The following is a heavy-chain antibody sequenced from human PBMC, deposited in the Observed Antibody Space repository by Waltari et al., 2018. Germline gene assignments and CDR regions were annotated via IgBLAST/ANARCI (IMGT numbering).Heavy chain of an antibody. D-gene: IGHD3-3*01. CDR3: ARLSDFYYMDV. J-gene: IGHJ6*03. V-gene: IGHV4-38-2*01. Sequence: QVQLQESGPGLVKPSETLSLTCAVSGYSISSDYYWGWIRQPPGKGLEWIGGIYQSWSTFYNPSLKSRVTISVDTSKNQFSLKLTSGTAADTAVYHCARLSDFYYMDVWGRGTTVTVSS. CDR2: IYQSWST. CDR1: GYSISSDYY.